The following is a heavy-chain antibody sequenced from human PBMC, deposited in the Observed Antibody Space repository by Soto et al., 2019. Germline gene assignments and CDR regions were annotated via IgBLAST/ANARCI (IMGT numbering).Heavy chain of an antibody. J-gene: IGHJ4*02. CDR2: ITLGGST. D-gene: IGHD6-6*01. Sequence: SETLSLTCAISGGSFSANHWSWIRQSPGQGLEWIGEITLGGSTNYSPSLKSRVTISRDTSKNQFSLKLSSVTAADTAVYYCARGGIAARNPYDYWGQGTLVTVSS. CDR3: ARGGIAARNPYDY. V-gene: IGHV4-34*01. CDR1: GGSFSANH.